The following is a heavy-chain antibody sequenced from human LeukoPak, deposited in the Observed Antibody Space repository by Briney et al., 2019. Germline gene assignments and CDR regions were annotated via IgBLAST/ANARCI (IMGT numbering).Heavy chain of an antibody. CDR2: IYYSGST. Sequence: PSETLSLTCTVSGGSISSYYWSWIRQPPGKGLEWIGYIYYSGSTNYNPSLKSRVTISVDTSKNQFSLKLSSVTAADTVVYYCARTYCSGGSCYSDYWGQGTLVTVSS. CDR1: GGSISSYY. J-gene: IGHJ4*02. D-gene: IGHD2-15*01. CDR3: ARTYCSGGSCYSDY. V-gene: IGHV4-59*01.